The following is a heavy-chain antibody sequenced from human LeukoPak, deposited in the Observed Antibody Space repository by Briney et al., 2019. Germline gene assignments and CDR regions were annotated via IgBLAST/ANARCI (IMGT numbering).Heavy chain of an antibody. CDR1: GGSFSGYY. J-gene: IGHJ4*02. CDR3: ARGLVIIAAATLGDY. D-gene: IGHD6-13*01. V-gene: IGHV4-34*01. Sequence: SETLSLTCAVYGGSFSGYYWSWIRQPPGKGLEWIGEINHSGSTNYNPSLKSRVTISVDTSKNQFSLKLSSVTAADTAVYYCARGLVIIAAATLGDYWGQGTLVTVSS. CDR2: INHSGST.